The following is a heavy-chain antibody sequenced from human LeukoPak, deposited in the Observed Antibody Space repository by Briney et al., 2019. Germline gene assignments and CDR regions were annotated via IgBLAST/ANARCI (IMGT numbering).Heavy chain of an antibody. CDR3: AKDSSSGWSKYGMDV. D-gene: IGHD6-19*01. J-gene: IGHJ6*02. Sequence: PGGSLRLSCAASGFSFSDYYMTWIRQAPGKGLEWVAVISYDGSNKYYADSVKGRFTISRDNSKNTLYLQMNSLRAEDTAVYYCAKDSSSGWSKYGMDVWGQGTTVTVSS. CDR2: ISYDGSNK. V-gene: IGHV3-30*18. CDR1: GFSFSDYY.